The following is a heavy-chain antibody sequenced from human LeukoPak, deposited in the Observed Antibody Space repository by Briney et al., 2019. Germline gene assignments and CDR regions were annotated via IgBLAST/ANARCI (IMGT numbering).Heavy chain of an antibody. CDR1: GFTFSDYY. Sequence: PGGPLRLSCAASGFTFSDYYMTWIRPAPGKGLEWVSYISSSSSDTIYADSVNVRFTITRYNAKSSLYLQMNSLRAEDTAIYYCARVAVIAAAGTFVYWGQGTLVTVSS. D-gene: IGHD6-13*01. J-gene: IGHJ4*02. CDR3: ARVAVIAAAGTFVY. V-gene: IGHV3-11*06. CDR2: ISSSSSDT.